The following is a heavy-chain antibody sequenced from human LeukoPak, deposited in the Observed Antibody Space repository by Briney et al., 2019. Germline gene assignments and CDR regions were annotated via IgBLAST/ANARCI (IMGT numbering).Heavy chain of an antibody. J-gene: IGHJ4*02. V-gene: IGHV1-24*01. CDR2: FDPEDGET. CDR3: ATVPHYDSSGRPLY. Sequence: ASVKVSCKVSGYTLTELSMHWVRQAPGKGLEWMGGFDPEDGETIYAQKFQGRVTMTEDTSTDTAYMELSSLRSEDTAVYYCATVPHYDSSGRPLYWGQGTLVTVSS. CDR1: GYTLTELS. D-gene: IGHD3-22*01.